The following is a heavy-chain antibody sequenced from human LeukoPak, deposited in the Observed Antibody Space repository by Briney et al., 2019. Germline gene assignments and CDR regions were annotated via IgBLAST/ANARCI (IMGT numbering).Heavy chain of an antibody. D-gene: IGHD3-22*01. CDR1: GFTVRSNY. Sequence: PGGSLRLSCAASGFTVRSNYMSWVRQAPGKGLEWVSVIYSGGSTYYADSVKGRFTISRDNSKNTLYLQMNSLRAEDTAVYYCASLGDYYDSSGYYYWGQGTLVTVSS. V-gene: IGHV3-53*01. CDR3: ASLGDYYDSSGYYY. J-gene: IGHJ4*02. CDR2: IYSGGST.